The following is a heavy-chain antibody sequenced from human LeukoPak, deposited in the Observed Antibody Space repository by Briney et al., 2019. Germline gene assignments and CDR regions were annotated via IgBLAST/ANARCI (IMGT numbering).Heavy chain of an antibody. J-gene: IGHJ4*02. V-gene: IGHV4-61*02. CDR2: VQASGSI. CDR1: DGSISSGCHH. D-gene: IGHD3/OR15-3a*01. Sequence: SQTLSLTCTVSDGSISSGCHHWSWIRQPARKGLEWIGGVQASGSINYDPSLKSRVTISVDSSRKQISLNLNSVTATDTAVYYCARDPVDGFAFFDYWGQGALVPVPS. CDR3: ARDPVDGFAFFDY.